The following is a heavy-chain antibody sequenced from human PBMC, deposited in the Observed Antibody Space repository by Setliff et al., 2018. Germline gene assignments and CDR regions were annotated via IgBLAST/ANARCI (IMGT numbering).Heavy chain of an antibody. J-gene: IGHJ4*02. CDR3: ARGRAGHSGH. D-gene: IGHD6-19*01. V-gene: IGHV4-59*08. CDR1: GGSVNSRY. CDR2: AYYSGST. Sequence: KTSETLSLTCTVSGGSVNSRYWSWIRQSPGKGLEWIGSAYYSGSTYYNPSLESRVTISVDTSKNQFSLKLSSVTAADTAVYYCARGRAGHSGHWGQGTLVTVSS.